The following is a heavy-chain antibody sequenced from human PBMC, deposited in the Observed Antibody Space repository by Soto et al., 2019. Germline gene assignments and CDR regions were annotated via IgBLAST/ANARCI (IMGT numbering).Heavy chain of an antibody. CDR2: ITDGGSST. D-gene: IGHD6-13*01. Sequence: EVQLLESGGGLVQPGGALRLSCAASGFTFSSYAMSWVRQAPGKGLEWVSRITDGGSSTYYAASVKGRFTISRDNSKNTLDLQMNSLRGEDTAIYYCAKHRSSSWSSDSWGQGNLVTVSS. J-gene: IGHJ4*02. CDR1: GFTFSSYA. V-gene: IGHV3-23*01. CDR3: AKHRSSSWSSDS.